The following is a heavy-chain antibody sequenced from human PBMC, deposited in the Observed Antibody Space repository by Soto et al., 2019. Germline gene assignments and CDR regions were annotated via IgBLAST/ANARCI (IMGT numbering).Heavy chain of an antibody. CDR2: TYYRSKWYN. Sequence: SQTLSVTCAISGDSVSSNSAAWNWIRQSPSRGLEWLGRTYYRSKWYNDYAVSVKSRITINPDTSKNQFSLQLNSVTPEDTAVYYCARELPSSVSTNYGDYGVRDTFDAFDIWGQGTMVTVSS. CDR1: GDSVSSNSAA. CDR3: ARELPSSVSTNYGDYGVRDTFDAFDI. J-gene: IGHJ3*02. D-gene: IGHD4-17*01. V-gene: IGHV6-1*01.